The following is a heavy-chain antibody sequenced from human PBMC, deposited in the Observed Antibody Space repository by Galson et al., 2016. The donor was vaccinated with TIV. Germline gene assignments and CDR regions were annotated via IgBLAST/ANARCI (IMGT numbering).Heavy chain of an antibody. CDR3: ARDRGSMTMILVVNYYYGMDV. CDR1: GYTFANYG. CDR2: ISGYDGNT. Sequence: SVKVSCKASGYTFANYGFSWVRQAPGQGLEWMGWISGYDGNTNYAQKFQGRVAMTTDTSTSTAYMELRSLRSDDTAVYYCARDRGSMTMILVVNYYYGMDVWGQGTTVTVSS. V-gene: IGHV1-18*04. D-gene: IGHD3-22*01. J-gene: IGHJ6*02.